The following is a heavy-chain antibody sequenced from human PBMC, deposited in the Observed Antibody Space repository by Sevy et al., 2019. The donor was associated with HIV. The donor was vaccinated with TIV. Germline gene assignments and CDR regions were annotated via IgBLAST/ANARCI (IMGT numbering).Heavy chain of an antibody. V-gene: IGHV3-21*01. CDR3: ARGVVPAVYYYGMDV. CDR1: GFTFSSYS. CDR2: ISSSSSYI. Sequence: GGSLRLSCAASGFTFSSYSMNWVRQAPGKGLEWVSSISSSSSYIYYADSVKGRFTISRDNAKNSLYLQMNSLRAEDTAVYYCARGVVPAVYYYGMDVWGQGTTVTVSS. J-gene: IGHJ6*02. D-gene: IGHD2-2*01.